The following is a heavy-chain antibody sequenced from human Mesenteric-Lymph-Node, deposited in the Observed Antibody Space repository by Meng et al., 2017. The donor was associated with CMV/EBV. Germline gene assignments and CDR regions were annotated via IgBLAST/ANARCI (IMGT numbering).Heavy chain of an antibody. CDR1: GFTFSSYE. CDR3: ARVVQLLHDAFDI. D-gene: IGHD2-2*01. V-gene: IGHV3-48*03. J-gene: IGHJ3*02. CDR2: ISSSGETI. Sequence: GESLKISCAASGFTFSSYEMSWLRQAPGKGLEWISYISSSGETIYYADSVKGRFTISRDNAKNSLYLQMNSLRAEDTAVYYCARVVQLLHDAFDIWGQGTMVTVSS.